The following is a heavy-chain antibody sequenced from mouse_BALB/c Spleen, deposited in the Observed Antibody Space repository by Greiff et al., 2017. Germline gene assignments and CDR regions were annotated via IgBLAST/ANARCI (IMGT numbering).Heavy chain of an antibody. J-gene: IGHJ4*01. CDR1: GYSFSSYW. CDR3: ARTYYRLYYYAMDY. V-gene: IGHV1-9*01. D-gene: IGHD2-14*01. Sequence: QVQLQQSGAELMKPGASVKISCKASGYSFSSYWIEWVKQRPGHGLEWIGEILPGSGSTNYNEKFKGKATFTADTSSNTAYMQLSSLTSEDSAVYNCARTYYRLYYYAMDYWGQGTSVTVSA. CDR2: ILPGSGST.